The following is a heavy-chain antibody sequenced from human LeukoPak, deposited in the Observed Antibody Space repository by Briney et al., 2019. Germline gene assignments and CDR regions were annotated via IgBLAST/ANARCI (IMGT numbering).Heavy chain of an antibody. Sequence: GGSLRLSCVASGFNLSSSWMSWVRQAPGKGLDFVATIKPDGSEQYYVGSAKGRFTISKDSAKNSLYLQMNSLRGEDTAMYYCAKQGAYCFDCWGQGTLVTVSS. CDR1: GFNLSSSW. J-gene: IGHJ4*02. CDR3: AKQGAYCFDC. CDR2: IKPDGSEQ. V-gene: IGHV3-7*01.